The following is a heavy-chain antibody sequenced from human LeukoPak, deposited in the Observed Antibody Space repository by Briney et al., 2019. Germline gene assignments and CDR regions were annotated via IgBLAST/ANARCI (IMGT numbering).Heavy chain of an antibody. CDR2: IYYSGST. Sequence: SGTLSLTCTVSGGSISSSSYYWGWIRQPPGKGLEWIGSIYYSGSTYYNPSLKSRVTISVDTSKNQFSLKLSSVTAADTAVYYCAQITIFGVVSPKFDPWGQGTLVTVSS. CDR3: AQITIFGVVSPKFDP. CDR1: GGSISSSSYY. V-gene: IGHV4-39*07. J-gene: IGHJ5*02. D-gene: IGHD3-3*01.